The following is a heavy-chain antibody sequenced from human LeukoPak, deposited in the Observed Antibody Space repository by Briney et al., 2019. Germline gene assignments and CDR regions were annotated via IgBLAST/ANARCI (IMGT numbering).Heavy chain of an antibody. CDR1: GGSISSGDYY. J-gene: IGHJ4*02. CDR2: IFHSGGA. CDR3: ANKVYCSTTSCYHAGY. D-gene: IGHD2-2*01. V-gene: IGHV4-30-2*01. Sequence: NSSQTLSLTCTVSGGSISSGDYYWSWIRQPPGKGLEWIGYIFHSGGAYYNPSLESRVTISVDSSKNQFSLKLTSVTAADTAVYYCANKVYCSTTSCYHAGYWGQGTLVTVSS.